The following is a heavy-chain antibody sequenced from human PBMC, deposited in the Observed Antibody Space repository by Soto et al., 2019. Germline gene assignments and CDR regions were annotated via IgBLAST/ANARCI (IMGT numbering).Heavy chain of an antibody. D-gene: IGHD3-3*01. CDR2: ISYDVSNK. CDR3: ARTLTYYDFWSAKD. Sequence: QVQLVESGGGVVQPGRSLRLSCAASGFTFSSYAMHWVRQAPGKGLEWVAVISYDVSNKYYADSVKGRFTISRDNYKNTLYLQMNSLRAEATAVYYCARTLTYYDFWSAKDWGQGTLVTVSS. V-gene: IGHV3-30-3*01. CDR1: GFTFSSYA. J-gene: IGHJ4*02.